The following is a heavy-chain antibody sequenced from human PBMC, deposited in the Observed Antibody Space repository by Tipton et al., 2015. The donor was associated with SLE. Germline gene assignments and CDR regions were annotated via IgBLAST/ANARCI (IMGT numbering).Heavy chain of an antibody. D-gene: IGHD3-9*01. V-gene: IGHV1-18*01. CDR1: GYTFTTYG. CDR3: VLVITNYYYYYMDV. CDR2: ISTYNGNT. J-gene: IGHJ6*03. Sequence: QLVQSGPEVKKPGASVRVSCKASGYTFTTYGISWVRQAPGQGLEWMGWISTYNGNTNYAQKLQGRVTMTSDTSTSTAYMELRSLRSDDTAVYYCVLVITNYYYYYMDVWGKGTTVTVFS.